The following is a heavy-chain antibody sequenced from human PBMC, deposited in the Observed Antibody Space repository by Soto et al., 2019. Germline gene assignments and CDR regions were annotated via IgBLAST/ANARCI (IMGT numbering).Heavy chain of an antibody. J-gene: IGHJ6*02. CDR3: ATHYPYSSSWYREGMDV. CDR1: GYSFTSYW. D-gene: IGHD6-13*01. CDR2: IDPSDSYT. Sequence: PGESLKIFCKGSGYSFTSYWISWVRQMPGKGLEWMGRIDPSDSYTNYSPSFQGHVTISADKSISTAYLQWSSLKASDTAMYYCATHYPYSSSWYREGMDVWGQGTTVTVSS. V-gene: IGHV5-10-1*01.